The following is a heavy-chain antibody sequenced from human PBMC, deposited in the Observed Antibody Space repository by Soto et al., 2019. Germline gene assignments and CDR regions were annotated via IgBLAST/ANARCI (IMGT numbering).Heavy chain of an antibody. D-gene: IGHD6-13*01. CDR2: ISSSGGRT. J-gene: IGHJ4*02. Sequence: LRLSCAASGFTFTSYAMSWVRQAPGKGLDWVSGISSSGGRTNYADSVKGRFTISRDNSKNTLYLQMNSLRAEDTAVYYCAKTGPSSSWYASYFDYWGQGTLVTVSS. V-gene: IGHV3-23*01. CDR1: GFTFTSYA. CDR3: AKTGPSSSWYASYFDY.